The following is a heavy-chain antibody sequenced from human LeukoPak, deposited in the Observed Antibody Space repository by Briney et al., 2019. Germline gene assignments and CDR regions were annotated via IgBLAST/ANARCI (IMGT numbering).Heavy chain of an antibody. CDR1: VYTFTGYH. CDR3: ARERREQWLSWFDP. CDR2: INPNSGGT. J-gene: IGHJ5*02. Sequence: ASVKDSCKASVYTFTGYHMHWVRQAPGQGLEWMGWINPNSGGTNYAQKVQGRVTMTRHTSITTAYMELSRLRCDDTAVYCCARERREQWLSWFDPWGQGTLVTVSS. D-gene: IGHD6-19*01. V-gene: IGHV1-2*02.